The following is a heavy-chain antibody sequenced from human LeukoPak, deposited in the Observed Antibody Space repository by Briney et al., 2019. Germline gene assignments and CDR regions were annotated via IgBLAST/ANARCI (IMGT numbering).Heavy chain of an antibody. CDR3: AKSGYYDSSGSGAFDI. CDR1: GFIFNNYA. D-gene: IGHD3-22*01. V-gene: IGHV3-9*01. Sequence: GGSLGLSCAGSGFIFNNYAMHWVRQAPGKGLEWVSGISWNSGSIGYADSVKGRFTISRDNAKNSLYLQMNSLRAEDTALYYCAKSGYYDSSGSGAFDIWGQGTMVTVSS. J-gene: IGHJ3*02. CDR2: ISWNSGSI.